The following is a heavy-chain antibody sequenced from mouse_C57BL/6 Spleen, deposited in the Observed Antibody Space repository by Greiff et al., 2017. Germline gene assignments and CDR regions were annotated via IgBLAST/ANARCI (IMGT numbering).Heavy chain of an antibody. Sequence: QVQLQQPGAELVKPGASVKLSCKASGYTFTSYWMQWVKQRPGQGLEWIGEIDPSDSYTNYNQKFKGKATLTVDTSSSTAYMQLSSLTSEDSAVYYCARRGGNHGYWYVDVWGTGTTVTVSS. CDR2: IDPSDSYT. V-gene: IGHV1-50*01. J-gene: IGHJ1*03. D-gene: IGHD1-1*02. CDR3: ARRGGNHGYWYVDV. CDR1: GYTFTSYW.